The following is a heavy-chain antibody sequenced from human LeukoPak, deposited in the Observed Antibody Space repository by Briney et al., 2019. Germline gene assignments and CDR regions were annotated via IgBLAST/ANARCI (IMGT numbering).Heavy chain of an antibody. Sequence: GGSLRLSCAASGFTFSNAWMSWVRQAPGKGLEWVGRIKSKTDGGTTDYAAPVKGRFTISRDDSKTTLHLQMNSLKTEDTAVYYCTTENGYSSGWYEFSPDYWGQGTLVTVSS. V-gene: IGHV3-15*01. CDR1: GFTFSNAW. CDR3: TTENGYSSGWYEFSPDY. CDR2: IKSKTDGGTT. D-gene: IGHD6-19*01. J-gene: IGHJ4*02.